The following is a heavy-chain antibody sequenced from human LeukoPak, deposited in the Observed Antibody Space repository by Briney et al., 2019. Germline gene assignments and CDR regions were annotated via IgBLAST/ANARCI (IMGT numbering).Heavy chain of an antibody. J-gene: IGHJ4*02. Sequence: ASVKVSCKASGYTFISYYMHWVRQAPGQGLEWMGKINPSDGSTRYAQKFQGRVTMTRDMSTSTVYMELSSLRSEDTAVYYCASSFYDLLVYFDYWGQGTLVTVSS. CDR1: GYTFISYY. D-gene: IGHD5/OR15-5a*01. CDR2: INPSDGST. V-gene: IGHV1-46*01. CDR3: ASSFYDLLVYFDY.